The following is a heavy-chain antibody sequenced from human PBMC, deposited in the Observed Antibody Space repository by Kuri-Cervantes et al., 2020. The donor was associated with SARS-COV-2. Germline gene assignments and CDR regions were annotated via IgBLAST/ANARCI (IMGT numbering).Heavy chain of an antibody. Sequence: AVSGFTFSSSAMHWVRQAPGKGLEWVAVISYDGSNKYYADSVKGRFTISRDNSKNTLYLQMNSLSAEDTAVYYCARGVAELRYYGMDVWGQGTTVTVSS. D-gene: IGHD1-7*01. V-gene: IGHV3-30-3*01. J-gene: IGHJ6*02. CDR2: ISYDGSNK. CDR1: GFTFSSSA. CDR3: ARGVAELRYYGMDV.